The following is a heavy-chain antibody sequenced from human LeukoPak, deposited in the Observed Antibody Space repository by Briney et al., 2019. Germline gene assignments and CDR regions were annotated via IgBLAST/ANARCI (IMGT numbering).Heavy chain of an antibody. J-gene: IGHJ4*02. Sequence: GSLRLSCAASGFTFSSCAMTWVRQPPGKGLEWIGEINHSGSTNYNPSLKSRVTISVDTSKNQFSLKLSSVTAADTAVYYCARVSIWGYSGSYNYFDYWGQGTLVTVSS. CDR3: ARVSIWGYSGSYNYFDY. V-gene: IGHV4-34*01. CDR2: INHSGST. CDR1: GFTFSSCA. D-gene: IGHD1-26*01.